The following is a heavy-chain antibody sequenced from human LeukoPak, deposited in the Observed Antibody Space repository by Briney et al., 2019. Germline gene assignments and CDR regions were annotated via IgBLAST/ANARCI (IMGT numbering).Heavy chain of an antibody. CDR2: IIPIFGTA. CDR3: AHLPNGHDDYGDYRLAYYFDY. Sequence: SVKVSCKASRGTFSSYAINWVRQAPGQGLEWMGGIIPIFGTANYAQKFQGRVTITADESTSAAYMELSSLRSEDTAVYYCAHLPNGHDDYGDYRLAYYFDYWGQGTLVTVSS. J-gene: IGHJ4*02. CDR1: RGTFSSYA. V-gene: IGHV1-69*13. D-gene: IGHD4-17*01.